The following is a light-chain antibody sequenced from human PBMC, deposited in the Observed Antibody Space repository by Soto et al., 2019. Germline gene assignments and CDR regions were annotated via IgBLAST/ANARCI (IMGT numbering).Light chain of an antibody. J-gene: IGKJ4*01. CDR2: GAS. CDR1: QSVDGK. CDR3: QQYANRPPLT. V-gene: IGKV3-15*01. Sequence: EIVMTQSPVTLPVSPGERATLSCRASQSVDGKLAWYQQKPGQAPRLLIYGASTRATGIPARFSGSGSGTEFTLTISSLQSEDFAVYYCQQYANRPPLTFGGGTKVDIK.